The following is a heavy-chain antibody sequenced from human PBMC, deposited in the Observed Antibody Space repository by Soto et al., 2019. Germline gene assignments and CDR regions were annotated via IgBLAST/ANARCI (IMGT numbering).Heavy chain of an antibody. CDR1: GYTLTELS. V-gene: IGHV1-24*01. J-gene: IGHJ4*02. CDR3: AKAGRFLEWLLNYFDY. Sequence: ASVKVSCKVSGYTLTELSMHWVRQAPGKGLEWMGGFDPEDGETIYAQKFQGRVTMTEDTSTDTAYMELSSLRSEDTAVYYCAKAGRFLEWLLNYFDYWGQGTLVTVSS. CDR2: FDPEDGET. D-gene: IGHD3-3*01.